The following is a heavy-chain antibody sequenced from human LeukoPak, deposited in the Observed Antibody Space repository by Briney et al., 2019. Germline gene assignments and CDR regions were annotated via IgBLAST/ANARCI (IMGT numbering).Heavy chain of an antibody. D-gene: IGHD2-15*01. J-gene: IGHJ4*02. CDR2: LSGSGGST. CDR3: AKGRTPDY. V-gene: IGHV3-23*01. Sequence: GGSLRLSCAASGFTFSTYVMTWVRQAPGKGLEWVSALSGSGGSTFYADSVKGRFTISRDNSNSTLYLQMISLRAEDTAVYYCAKGRTPDYWGQGTLVTVSS. CDR1: GFTFSTYV.